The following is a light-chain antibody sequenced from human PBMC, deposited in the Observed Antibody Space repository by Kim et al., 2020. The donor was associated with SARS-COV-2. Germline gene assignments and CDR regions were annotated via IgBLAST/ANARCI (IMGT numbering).Light chain of an antibody. CDR2: DVR. CDR1: NSDVGDFNY. CDR3: SSYTTTTTLV. Sequence: QSALTQPASVSGSPGQSITISCTATNSDVGDFNYVSWYQQLPGKAPKLLTYDVRSRPSGVSNRFSASKSGNTASLTISELQPEDEANYYCSSYTTTTTLVFGGGTKLTVL. J-gene: IGLJ3*02. V-gene: IGLV2-14*03.